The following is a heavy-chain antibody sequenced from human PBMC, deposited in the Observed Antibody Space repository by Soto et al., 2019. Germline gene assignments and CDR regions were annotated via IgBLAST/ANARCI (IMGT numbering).Heavy chain of an antibody. CDR2: ISGSGDGI. CDR1: GFTFNSFA. V-gene: IGHV3-23*01. D-gene: IGHD5-18*01. CDR3: AGPGYSSQDY. J-gene: IGHJ4*02. Sequence: GGSLRLSCAASGFTFNSFALSWVRQAPGKGLEWVSAISGSGDGIDYADSVKGQFTISRDNSKNTLYLQMNSLRAGDTAVYYCAGPGYSSQDYWGQGTLVTVSS.